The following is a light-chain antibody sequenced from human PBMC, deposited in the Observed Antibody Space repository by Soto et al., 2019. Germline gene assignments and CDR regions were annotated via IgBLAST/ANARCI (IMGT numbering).Light chain of an antibody. V-gene: IGLV2-11*01. CDR2: DVS. CDR3: CSYAGSYKTV. Sequence: QPALTQPRSVSGSPGQSVTISCTGSSSDVGGYNYVSWYQQHPGKAPKLIIYDVSGRPSGVPDRFSGSKSGNTAFLTISALQADDEADYYCCSYAGSYKTVFGTGTKLTVL. CDR1: SSDVGGYNY. J-gene: IGLJ1*01.